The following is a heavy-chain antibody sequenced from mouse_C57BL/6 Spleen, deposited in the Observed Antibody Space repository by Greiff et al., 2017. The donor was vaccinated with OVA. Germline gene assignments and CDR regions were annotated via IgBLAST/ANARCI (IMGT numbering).Heavy chain of an antibody. Sequence: QVQLQQPGAELVMPGASVKLSCKASGYTFTSYWMHWVKQRPGQGLEWIGEIDPSDSYTNYNQKFKGKSTLTVDKSSSTAYMQLSSLTSEDSAVYYCARSAAPEDWFAYWGQGTLVTVSA. CDR1: GYTFTSYW. CDR2: IDPSDSYT. CDR3: ARSAAPEDWFAY. J-gene: IGHJ3*01. V-gene: IGHV1-69*01.